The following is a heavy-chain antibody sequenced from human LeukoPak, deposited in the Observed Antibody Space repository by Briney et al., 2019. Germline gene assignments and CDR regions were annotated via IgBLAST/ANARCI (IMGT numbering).Heavy chain of an antibody. D-gene: IGHD1-26*01. CDR2: ISSNGGST. V-gene: IGHV3-64*01. Sequence: PGGSLRLSCAASGFTFSSYAMHWVRQAPGKGLEYVSAISSNGGSTYYANSVKGRFTISRDNSKNTPYLQMGSLRAEDTAVYYCAREGEHYVGVEYYYYGMDVWGQGTTVTVSS. J-gene: IGHJ6*02. CDR1: GFTFSSYA. CDR3: AREGEHYVGVEYYYYGMDV.